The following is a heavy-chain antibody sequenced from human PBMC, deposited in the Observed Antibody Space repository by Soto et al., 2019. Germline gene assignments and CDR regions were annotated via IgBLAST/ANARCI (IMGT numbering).Heavy chain of an antibody. CDR3: ARVDCSSTSCYKLDYYYGMDV. V-gene: IGHV3-21*01. D-gene: IGHD2-2*02. J-gene: IGHJ6*02. CDR1: GFTFSSYS. CDR2: ISSSSSYI. Sequence: PGGSLRLSCAASGFTFSSYSMNWVRQAPGKGLEWVSSISSSSSYIYYADSVKGRFTISRDNAKNSLYLQMNSLRAEDTAVYYCARVDCSSTSCYKLDYYYGMDVWGQGTTVTVSS.